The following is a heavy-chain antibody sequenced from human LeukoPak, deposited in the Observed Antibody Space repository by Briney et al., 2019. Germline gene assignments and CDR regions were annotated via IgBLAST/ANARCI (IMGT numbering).Heavy chain of an antibody. V-gene: IGHV3-23*01. Sequence: GGSLRLSCAASGFTFRTYALTWVRQAPGKGLEWVSTISSTGGATFYADSVKGRFTISRDNAKNSLSLQMNNLRIDDTAVYYCANHLACGSTTCPSFDHWGQGTLVTVSS. J-gene: IGHJ4*02. D-gene: IGHD2-2*01. CDR1: GFTFRTYA. CDR2: ISSTGGAT. CDR3: ANHLACGSTTCPSFDH.